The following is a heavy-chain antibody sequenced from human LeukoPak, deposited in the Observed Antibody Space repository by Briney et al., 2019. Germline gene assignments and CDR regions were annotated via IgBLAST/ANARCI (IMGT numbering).Heavy chain of an antibody. J-gene: IGHJ4*02. CDR1: GYTFTGYY. V-gene: IGHV1-2*02. CDR3: ASSGMLSPGYYDSSGYYYFDY. Sequence: ASVKVSCKTSGYTFTGYYLHWVRQAPGQGLEWMGWINPSSGDTNYAQKFQGRVSMTRDTSITTAYMDLSRLRSDDTAVYFCASSGMLSPGYYDSSGYYYFDYWGQGTLVTVSS. D-gene: IGHD3-22*01. CDR2: INPSSGDT.